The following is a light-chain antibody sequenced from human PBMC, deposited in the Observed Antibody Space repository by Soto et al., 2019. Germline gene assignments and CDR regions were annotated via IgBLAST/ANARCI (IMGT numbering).Light chain of an antibody. CDR1: QTVSITY. CDR2: DAS. J-gene: IGKJ2*01. CDR3: QQYGSSPFT. Sequence: EIVLTQSPGTLSLSPGERDTLSCRASQTVSITYLAWYQQKPGQAPRLLIYDASSRATGIPDRISGSGSGTDFTLTISRLEPEDFAVYYCQQYGSSPFTFGQGTKLEIK. V-gene: IGKV3-20*01.